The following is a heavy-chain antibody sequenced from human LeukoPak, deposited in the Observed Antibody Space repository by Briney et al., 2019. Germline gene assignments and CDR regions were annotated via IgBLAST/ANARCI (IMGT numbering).Heavy chain of an antibody. D-gene: IGHD3-22*01. CDR1: GFTFSSYS. V-gene: IGHV3-48*01. Sequence: GGSLRLSCAASGFTFSSYSMNWVRQAPGKGLEWVSYISSSSSTIQYADSVKGRFTISRDNAKNSLYLQMHSLRAEDTAMYYCASTITMKVNDAFDIWGQGTMVTVSS. CDR3: ASTITMKVNDAFDI. CDR2: ISSSSSTI. J-gene: IGHJ3*02.